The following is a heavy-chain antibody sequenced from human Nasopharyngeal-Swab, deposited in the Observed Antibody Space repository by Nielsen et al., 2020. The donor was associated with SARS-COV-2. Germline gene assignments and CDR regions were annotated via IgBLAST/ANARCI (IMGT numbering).Heavy chain of an antibody. CDR1: GYTFTSYY. Sequence: ASVKVSCKASGYTFTSYYMHWVRQAPGQGLEWMGLINPSGGSTSYAQKFQGRVTMTRDTSTSTVYMELSSLRSEDTAVYYCARDVDSSGYYAWFDPWGQGTLVTVSS. D-gene: IGHD3-22*01. CDR3: ARDVDSSGYYAWFDP. V-gene: IGHV1-46*01. CDR2: INPSGGST. J-gene: IGHJ5*02.